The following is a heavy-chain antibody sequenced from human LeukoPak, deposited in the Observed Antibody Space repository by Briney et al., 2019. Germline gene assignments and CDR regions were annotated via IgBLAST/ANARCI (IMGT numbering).Heavy chain of an antibody. Sequence: ASVKVSCKASGYTFTGYYMHWVRQAPGQGLEWMRWINPNSGGTNYAQKFQGRVTMTRDTSISTAYMELSRLRSDDTAVYYYARGPRVPAAIEIDYWGQGTLVTVSS. J-gene: IGHJ4*02. D-gene: IGHD2-2*01. CDR3: ARGPRVPAAIEIDY. CDR2: INPNSGGT. CDR1: GYTFTGYY. V-gene: IGHV1-2*02.